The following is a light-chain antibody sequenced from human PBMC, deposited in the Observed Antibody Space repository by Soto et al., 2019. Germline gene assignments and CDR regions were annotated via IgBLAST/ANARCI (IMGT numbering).Light chain of an antibody. J-gene: IGLJ1*01. CDR3: SSYTSSSTRV. Sequence: QSALTQPASVSGSPGQSITISCPGTSCDVGGYNYVSWYQQHPGKAPKLMIYDVSNRPSGVSNRFSGSKSGNTASLSISGLQAEDEADYYCSSYTSSSTRVFGTGTKVTVL. CDR2: DVS. V-gene: IGLV2-14*01. CDR1: SCDVGGYNY.